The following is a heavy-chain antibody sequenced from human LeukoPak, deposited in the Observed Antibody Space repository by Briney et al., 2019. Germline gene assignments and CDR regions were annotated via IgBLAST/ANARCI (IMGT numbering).Heavy chain of an antibody. J-gene: IGHJ4*02. CDR2: IYYSGST. Sequence: PSETLSLTCTVSGGSISSSSYYWGWTRQPPGKGLEWIGSIYYSGSTYYNPSLKSRVTISVDTSKNQFSLKLSSVTAADTAVYYCARGDIVVVVAATLFDYWGQGTLVTVSS. CDR3: ARGDIVVVVAATLFDY. V-gene: IGHV4-39*07. D-gene: IGHD2-15*01. CDR1: GGSISSSSYY.